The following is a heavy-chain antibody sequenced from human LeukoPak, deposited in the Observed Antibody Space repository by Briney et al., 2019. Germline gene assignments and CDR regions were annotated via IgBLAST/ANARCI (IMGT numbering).Heavy chain of an antibody. V-gene: IGHV4-59*01. J-gene: IGHJ4*02. D-gene: IGHD6-19*01. CDR3: ARSSGWLVDY. CDR1: GGSISSYY. Sequence: SETLSLTCTVSGGSISSYYWSWIRQPPGKGLEWIGYIYYSGSTNYNPSLKSRVTISVDTSKNQFSLMLTSVTAADTAVYYCARSSGWLVDYWGQGTLVTVSS. CDR2: IYYSGST.